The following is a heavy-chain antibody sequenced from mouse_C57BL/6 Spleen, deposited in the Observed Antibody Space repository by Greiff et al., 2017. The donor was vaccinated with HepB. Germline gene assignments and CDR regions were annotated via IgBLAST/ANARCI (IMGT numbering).Heavy chain of an antibody. Sequence: VKQSHGKSLEWIGDINPNNGGTSYNQKFKGKATLTVDKSSSTAYMELRSLTSEDSAVYYCAGDDYGYAMDYWGQGTSVTVSS. J-gene: IGHJ4*01. D-gene: IGHD2-4*01. CDR3: AGDDYGYAMDY. CDR2: INPNNGGT. V-gene: IGHV1-26*01.